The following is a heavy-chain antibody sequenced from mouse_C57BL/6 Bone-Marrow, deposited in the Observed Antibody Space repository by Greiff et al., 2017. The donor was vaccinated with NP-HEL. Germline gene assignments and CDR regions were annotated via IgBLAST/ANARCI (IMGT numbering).Heavy chain of an antibody. CDR2: IYPGDGDT. CDR3: ARERTLDD. CDR1: GYAFSSSW. V-gene: IGHV1-82*01. Sequence: VQLQQSGPELVKPGASVKISCKASGYAFSSSWMNWVKQRPGKGLEWIGRIYPGDGDTNYNGKFKGKATLTADKSSRTAYMQLSSLTSEDSAVYCCARERTLDDWGQGTTLTVSS. J-gene: IGHJ2*01.